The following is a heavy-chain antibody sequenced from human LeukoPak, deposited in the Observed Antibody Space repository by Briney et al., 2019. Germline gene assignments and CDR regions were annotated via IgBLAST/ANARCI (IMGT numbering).Heavy chain of an antibody. CDR1: GGSISSYY. D-gene: IGHD3-22*01. CDR2: IYTSGST. Sequence: KTSETLSLTCTVSGGSISSYYWSWIRQPAGKGLEWIGRIYTSGSTNYNPSLKSRVTMSVDTSKNQFSLKLSSVTAADTAVYYCARDWNYYGSSGQWGSVEYAFDIWGQGTMVTVSS. J-gene: IGHJ3*02. CDR3: ARDWNYYGSSGQWGSVEYAFDI. V-gene: IGHV4-4*07.